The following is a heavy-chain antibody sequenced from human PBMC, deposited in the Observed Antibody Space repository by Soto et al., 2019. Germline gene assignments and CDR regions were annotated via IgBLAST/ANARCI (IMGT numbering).Heavy chain of an antibody. CDR2: ISAYNANT. J-gene: IGHJ4*02. V-gene: IGHV1-18*01. CDR1: GYTFTSYG. CDR3: ARDRLGATGDY. Sequence: ASGKVSGKASGYTFTSYGISWVRQAPGQGLEWMGWISAYNANTNYAQKLQGRVTMTTDTSTSTSYMELRSLRSDDTAVYFCARDRLGATGDYWGQGTLVTVSS. D-gene: IGHD1-26*01.